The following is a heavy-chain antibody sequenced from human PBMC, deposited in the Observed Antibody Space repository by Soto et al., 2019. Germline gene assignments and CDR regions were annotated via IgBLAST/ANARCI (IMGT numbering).Heavy chain of an antibody. CDR3: ARVKLVPAATQEA. V-gene: IGHV1-69*13. J-gene: IGHJ5*02. CDR1: GGTFSSYA. D-gene: IGHD2-2*01. CDR2: IIPIFGTA. Sequence: GASVKVSCKASGGTFSSYAISWVRQAPGQGLEWMGGIIPIFGTANYAQKFQGRVTITADESTSTAYMELSSLRSEDTAVYYCARVKLVPAATQEAWGQGTLVTVSS.